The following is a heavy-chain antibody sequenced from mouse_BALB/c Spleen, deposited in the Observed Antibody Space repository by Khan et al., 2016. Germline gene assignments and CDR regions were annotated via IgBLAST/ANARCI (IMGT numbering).Heavy chain of an antibody. CDR2: INTNTGAP. CDR3: ARWYGNYALDY. J-gene: IGHJ4*01. Sequence: QIQLVQSGPELKKPGETVKISCKASGYTFTNYGVHWVKRAPGKGLKWMGWINTNTGAPTYAEEFKGRFAFSLETSASTAFLQIDNLKNEDTATYFCARWYGNYALDYWGQGTSVTVSS. D-gene: IGHD2-10*02. CDR1: GYTFTNYG. V-gene: IGHV9-3*02.